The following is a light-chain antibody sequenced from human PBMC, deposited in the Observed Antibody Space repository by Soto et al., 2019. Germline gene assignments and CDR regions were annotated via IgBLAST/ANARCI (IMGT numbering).Light chain of an antibody. Sequence: DIQVTHYPSSLSASVGDRVTITCRASQDIKNYLAWYPQKQGEIPKLLIYAASTLESGIPPRFSGSGSGTDFTLTINNLEPEDVATYYCQRYYNAPFTFGGGTKVDIK. CDR1: QDIKNY. CDR2: AAS. J-gene: IGKJ4*01. V-gene: IGKV1-27*01. CDR3: QRYYNAPFT.